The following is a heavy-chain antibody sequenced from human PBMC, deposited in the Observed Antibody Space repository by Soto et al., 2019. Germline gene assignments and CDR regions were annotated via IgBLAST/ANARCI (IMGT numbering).Heavy chain of an antibody. CDR2: ISYDGSNK. CDR3: AKDHKWLRLLDY. D-gene: IGHD5-12*01. Sequence: QVPLVESGGGVVQPGRSLRLSCAASGFTFSSYGMHWVRQAPGKGLEWVAVISYDGSNKYYADSVKGRFTISRDKSKNTLYLQMNSLRAEDTAAYYCAKDHKWLRLLDYWGQGTLVTVSS. CDR1: GFTFSSYG. V-gene: IGHV3-30*18. J-gene: IGHJ4*02.